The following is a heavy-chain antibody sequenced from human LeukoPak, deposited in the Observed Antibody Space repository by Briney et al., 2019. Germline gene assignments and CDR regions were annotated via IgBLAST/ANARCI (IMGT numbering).Heavy chain of an antibody. Sequence: PGGSLRLSCAASGFTFSSYEMNWVRQASGKGLEWVSYISSSGSTIYYADSVKGRFTISRDNAKNTLYLQMNSLRAEDTAVYYCAREKVASYYYYMDVWGKGTTVTISS. CDR2: ISSSGSTI. CDR3: AREKVASYYYYMDV. D-gene: IGHD2-15*01. V-gene: IGHV3-48*03. J-gene: IGHJ6*03. CDR1: GFTFSSYE.